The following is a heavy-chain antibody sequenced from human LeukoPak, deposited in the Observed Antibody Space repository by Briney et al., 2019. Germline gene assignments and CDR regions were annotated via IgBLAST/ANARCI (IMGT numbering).Heavy chain of an antibody. D-gene: IGHD3-22*01. J-gene: IGHJ4*02. V-gene: IGHV1-18*01. CDR3: ARGGDYDSSGYYYVSAPSFDY. CDR1: GYTFTSYG. CDR2: ISAYNGNT. Sequence: ASVKVSCKASGYTFTSYGISWVRQAPGQGLEWMGWISAYNGNTNYAQKLQGRVTMTTDASTSTAYMELRSLRSDDTAVYYCARGGDYDSSGYYYVSAPSFDYWGQGTLVTVSS.